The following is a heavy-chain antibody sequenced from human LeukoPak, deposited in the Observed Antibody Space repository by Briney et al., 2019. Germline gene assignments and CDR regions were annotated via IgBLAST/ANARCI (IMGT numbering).Heavy chain of an antibody. CDR3: ARHEKIVYFQH. CDR1: GGSISSYY. CDR2: IYYSGST. V-gene: IGHV4-59*08. D-gene: IGHD2-21*01. Sequence: PSETLSLTCTVSGGSISSYYWSWIRQPPGKGLEWIGYIYYSGSTNYNPSLKSRVTISVDTSKNQFSLKLSSVTAADTAVYYCARHEKIVYFQHWGQGTLVTVSS. J-gene: IGHJ1*01.